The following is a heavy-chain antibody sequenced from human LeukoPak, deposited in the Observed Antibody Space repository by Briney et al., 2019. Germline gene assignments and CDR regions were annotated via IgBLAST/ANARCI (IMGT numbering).Heavy chain of an antibody. D-gene: IGHD3-3*01. CDR3: ARGRFLEWLLSFDP. CDR1: GGSISSYY. Sequence: PSETLSLTCTVSGGSISSYYWSWIRQPPGKGLEWIGYIYYSGSTNYNPPLKSRVTISVDTSKNQFSLKLSSVTAADTAVYYCARGRFLEWLLSFDPWGQGTLVTVSS. J-gene: IGHJ5*02. CDR2: IYYSGST. V-gene: IGHV4-59*01.